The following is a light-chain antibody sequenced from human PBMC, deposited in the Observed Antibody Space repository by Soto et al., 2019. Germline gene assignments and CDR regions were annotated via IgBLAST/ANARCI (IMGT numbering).Light chain of an antibody. CDR3: QKYNSAPLT. Sequence: DIVMTQSPDSLAVSLGERATINCKSSQSVLYSSNNKNYLAWYQQKPGQPPKLLIYWASTRESGVPDRFSGSGSGTDFTLTISSLQPEDVATYYCQKYNSAPLTFGGGTKVDNK. V-gene: IGKV4-1*01. CDR1: QSVLYSSNNKNY. J-gene: IGKJ4*01. CDR2: WAS.